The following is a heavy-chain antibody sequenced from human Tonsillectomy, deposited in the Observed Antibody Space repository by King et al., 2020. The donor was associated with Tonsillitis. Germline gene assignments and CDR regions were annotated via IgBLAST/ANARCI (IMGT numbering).Heavy chain of an antibody. CDR2: INWSGGST. V-gene: IGHV3-20*04. Sequence: DVQLVESGGGVVRPGGSLRLSCAASGFNFDDYAMSWVRQAPGKGLEWVSGINWSGGSTGYADSVKGRFTISRDNAKNSLYLQMNSLRAEDTAFYYCAREGAIVVVVAATRAFDIWGQGTMVTVSS. CDR1: GFNFDDYA. CDR3: AREGAIVVVVAATRAFDI. D-gene: IGHD2-15*01. J-gene: IGHJ3*02.